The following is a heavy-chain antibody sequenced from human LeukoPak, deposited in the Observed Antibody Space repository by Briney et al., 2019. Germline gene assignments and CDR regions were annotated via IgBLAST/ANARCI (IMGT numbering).Heavy chain of an antibody. Sequence: SETLSLTCAVYGGSFSGYYWSWIRQPPGKGLEWIGEINHSGSTNYNPSIKSRVTISVDTSKNQFSLKLSSVTAADTAVYYCARHWRNYGDSYYYYYYMDVWGKGTTVTISS. CDR1: GGSFSGYY. CDR2: INHSGST. J-gene: IGHJ6*03. D-gene: IGHD4-17*01. CDR3: ARHWRNYGDSYYYYYYMDV. V-gene: IGHV4-34*01.